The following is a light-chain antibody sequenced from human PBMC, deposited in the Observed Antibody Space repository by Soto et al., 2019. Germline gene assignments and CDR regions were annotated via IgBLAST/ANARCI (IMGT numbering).Light chain of an antibody. CDR2: GAS. V-gene: IGKV3D-15*01. CDR3: QQYYNLPYT. J-gene: IGKJ3*01. Sequence: MVMTQSPATLSVSPGERATLSCRASQSVSTKLAWYQQKPGQAPRLLIYGASTRATGIPARFSCSGSRTVFTLTFISLHSEDFAIYYSQQYYNLPYTFGPGTRVDIK. CDR1: QSVSTK.